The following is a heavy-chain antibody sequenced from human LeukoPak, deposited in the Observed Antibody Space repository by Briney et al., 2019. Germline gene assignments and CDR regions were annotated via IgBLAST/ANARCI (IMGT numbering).Heavy chain of an antibody. CDR3: AKEEGEYSSSSAGGYGMDV. Sequence: GGSLRLSCAASGFTFSSYGMHWVRQAPGKGLEWVAVISYDGSNKYYADSVKGRFTISRDNSKNTLYLQMNSLRAEDTAVYYCAKEEGEYSSSSAGGYGMDVWGQGTTVTVSS. J-gene: IGHJ6*02. D-gene: IGHD6-6*01. CDR2: ISYDGSNK. CDR1: GFTFSSYG. V-gene: IGHV3-30*18.